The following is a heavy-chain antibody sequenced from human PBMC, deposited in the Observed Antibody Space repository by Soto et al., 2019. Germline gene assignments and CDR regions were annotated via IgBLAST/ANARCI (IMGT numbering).Heavy chain of an antibody. CDR3: ARHTPAISISDH. V-gene: IGHV4-39*01. D-gene: IGHD2-15*01. CDR2: IYYSGST. CDR1: GGSISSSSYY. J-gene: IGHJ4*02. Sequence: QLQLQESGPGLVKPSETLSLTCTVSGGSISSSSYYWVWIRQPPGKGLEWIGSIYYSGSTYYNPSLKSRVTISVDTSKNQFSLQLSSVTAADTAVYYCARHTPAISISDHWGQGTLVTVSS.